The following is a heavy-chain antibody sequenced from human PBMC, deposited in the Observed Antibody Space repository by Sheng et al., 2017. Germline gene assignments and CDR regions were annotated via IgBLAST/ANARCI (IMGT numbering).Heavy chain of an antibody. CDR3: AREVVYPGFFDY. D-gene: IGHD2-8*02. V-gene: IGHV4-61*02. CDR2: IYTSGTT. Sequence: QVQLQESGPGLVKPSQTLSLTCTVSGGSISNGNYYWSWIRQPAGKGLEWIGRIYTSGTTNYNPSLKSRVTISLDTSKNQFSLMLSSVTAADTAVYYCAREVVYPGFFDYWARERWSPSP. J-gene: IGHJ4*02. CDR1: GGSISNGNYY.